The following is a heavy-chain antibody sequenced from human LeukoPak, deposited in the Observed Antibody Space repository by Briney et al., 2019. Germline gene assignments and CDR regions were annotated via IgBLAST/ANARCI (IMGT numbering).Heavy chain of an antibody. CDR3: ARSLRVRGVPDYMDV. J-gene: IGHJ6*03. V-gene: IGHV4-59*01. CDR2: IYYSGTT. CDR1: GGSISNYY. D-gene: IGHD3-10*02. Sequence: SETLSLTCTVSGGSISNYYWNWIRQPPGKGLEWIGYIYYSGTTNYNPSLKSRVSMSVDTSKNQFSLKLSSVTAADTAVYYCARSLRVRGVPDYMDVWGKGTTVIISS.